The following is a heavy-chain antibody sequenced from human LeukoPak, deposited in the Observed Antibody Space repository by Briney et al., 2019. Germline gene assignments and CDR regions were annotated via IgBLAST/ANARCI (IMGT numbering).Heavy chain of an antibody. Sequence: GGSLRLSCAASGFTFSSYSMNWVRQAPGKGLEWVSSISSGSTYMYYADSVKGRFTISRDNAQNSMYLRMNSLRAEDTAVYYCGSIGGRSKAAKGDAFDIWGQGTMVTVSS. CDR2: ISSGSTYM. D-gene: IGHD6-6*01. CDR1: GFTFSSYS. V-gene: IGHV3-21*01. J-gene: IGHJ3*02. CDR3: GSIGGRSKAAKGDAFDI.